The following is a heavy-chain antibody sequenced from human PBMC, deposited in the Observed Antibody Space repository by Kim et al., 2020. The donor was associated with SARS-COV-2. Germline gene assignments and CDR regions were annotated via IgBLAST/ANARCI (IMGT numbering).Heavy chain of an antibody. V-gene: IGHV1-18*01. J-gene: IGHJ3*02. Sequence: KYAQKLQGRVTMTTDTSTSTAYMELRSLRSDDTAVYYCARDPDGDDAFEIWGQGTTVIVSS. CDR3: ARDPDGDDAFEI.